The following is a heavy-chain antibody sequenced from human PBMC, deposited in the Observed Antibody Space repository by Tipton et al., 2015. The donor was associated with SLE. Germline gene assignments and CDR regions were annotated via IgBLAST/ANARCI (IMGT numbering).Heavy chain of an antibody. Sequence: TLSLTCTVSGGSISSYYWSWIRQPPGKGLEWIGYIYYSGSTNYNPSLKSRVTISVDTSKNQFSLKLSSVTAADTAVYYCAREGVYSPFDYWGQGTLVTVSS. J-gene: IGHJ4*02. CDR1: GGSISSYY. CDR3: AREGVYSPFDY. CDR2: IYYSGST. V-gene: IGHV4-59*01. D-gene: IGHD6-13*01.